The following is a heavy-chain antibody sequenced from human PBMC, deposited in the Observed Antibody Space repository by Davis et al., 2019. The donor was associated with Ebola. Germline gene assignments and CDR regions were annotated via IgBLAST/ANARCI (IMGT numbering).Heavy chain of an antibody. CDR2: IYPGDSDT. CDR1: GYSFTSYW. V-gene: IGHV5-51*01. J-gene: IGHJ2*01. Sequence: GEFLKISCNGSGYSFTSYWIGWVRQMPGKGLEWMGIIYPGDSDTRYSPSFQGQVTISADKSISTAYLQWSSLKASDTAMYYCARRVAMAHWYFDLWGRGTLVTVSS. CDR3: ARRVAMAHWYFDL. D-gene: IGHD6-19*01.